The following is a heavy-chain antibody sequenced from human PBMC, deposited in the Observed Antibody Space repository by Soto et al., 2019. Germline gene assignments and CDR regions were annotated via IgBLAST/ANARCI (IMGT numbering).Heavy chain of an antibody. Sequence: SETLSLTCTFSCGSIISYYWSWIRQPPGKGLEWIGYIYYSGSTNYNPSLKSRVTISVDTSKNQFSLKLSSVTAADTAVYYCARDRRYSVFDYWGQGTLVTVSS. CDR3: ARDRRYSVFDY. D-gene: IGHD1-26*01. CDR2: IYYSGST. J-gene: IGHJ4*02. CDR1: CGSIISYY. V-gene: IGHV4-59*01.